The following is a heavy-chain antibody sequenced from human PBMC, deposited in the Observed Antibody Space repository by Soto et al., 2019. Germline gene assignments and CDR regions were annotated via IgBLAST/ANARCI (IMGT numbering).Heavy chain of an antibody. CDR2: IIPIFGTA. V-gene: IGHV1-69*01. J-gene: IGHJ6*01. Sequence: QVQLVQSGAEVKKPGSSVKVSCKASGGTFSSYAISWVRQAPGQGLEWMGGIIPIFGTANYAQKFQGRGTITADESTSTAYMELSRMRSEDTAVYYCARDGGEYSSGWPNPIRYYYYGMDVCGQGTTVTVSS. CDR3: ARDGGEYSSGWPNPIRYYYYGMDV. CDR1: GGTFSSYA. D-gene: IGHD6-19*01.